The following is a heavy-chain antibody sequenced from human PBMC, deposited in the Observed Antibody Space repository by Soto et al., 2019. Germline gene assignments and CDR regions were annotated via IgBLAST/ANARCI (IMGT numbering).Heavy chain of an antibody. CDR1: GFTFSSYA. J-gene: IGHJ4*02. CDR2: ISYDGSNK. CDR3: ARAGGDYSNGYYFDY. V-gene: IGHV3-30-3*01. Sequence: QVQLVESGGGVVQPGRSLRLSCAASGFTFSSYAMHWVRQAPGKGLEWVAVISYDGSNKYYADSVKGRFTISRDNSKNTLYLQMNSLRAEDTAVYYCARAGGDYSNGYYFDYWGQGTLVTVSS. D-gene: IGHD4-17*01.